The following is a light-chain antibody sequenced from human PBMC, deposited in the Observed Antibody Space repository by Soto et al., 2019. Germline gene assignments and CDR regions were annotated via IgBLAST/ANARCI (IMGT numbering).Light chain of an antibody. V-gene: IGLV3-1*01. J-gene: IGLJ1*01. CDR3: QAWDSSTYV. CDR2: QDS. CDR1: KLGDKY. Sequence: SYELTQPPSVSVSPGQTASITCSGDKLGDKYACWYQQKQGQSPVLVIYQDSKRPSGIPERFSGSNSGNTATLTISGTQAMEEADYYCQAWDSSTYVFGTGTKVTVL.